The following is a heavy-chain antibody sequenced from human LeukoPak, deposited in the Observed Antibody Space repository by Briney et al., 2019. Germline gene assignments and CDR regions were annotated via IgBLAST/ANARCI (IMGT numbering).Heavy chain of an antibody. CDR2: INPSSGNT. V-gene: IGHV1-46*01. CDR3: ARHSLIGTTPFDY. CDR1: GYTFISYY. J-gene: IGHJ4*02. Sequence: ASVKVSGKASGYTFISYYIHWVRQAPGQGLEWMGLINPSSGNTPYAQQFQGRVTMTRDTSTSTVYMELSSLRSEDTAVYYCARHSLIGTTPFDYWGQGTLVTVPS. D-gene: IGHD1-20*01.